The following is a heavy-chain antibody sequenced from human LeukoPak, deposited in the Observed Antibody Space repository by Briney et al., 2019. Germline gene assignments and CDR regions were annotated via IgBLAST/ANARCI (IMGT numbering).Heavy chain of an antibody. V-gene: IGHV3-30-3*01. J-gene: IGHJ4*02. CDR1: GFTFSSYA. CDR2: ISYDGSNK. CDR3: ARGGSQHEGFDY. Sequence: GGSLRLSCAASGFTFSSYAMHWVRQAPGKGLEWVAVISYDGSNKYYADSVKGRFTISRDNSKNTLYLQTNSLRAEDTAVYYCARGGSQHEGFDYWGQGTLVTVSS. D-gene: IGHD1-26*01.